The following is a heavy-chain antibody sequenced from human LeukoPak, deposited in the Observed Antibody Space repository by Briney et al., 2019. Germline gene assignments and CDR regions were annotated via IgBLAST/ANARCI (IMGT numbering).Heavy chain of an antibody. CDR3: ARGPTPYSSSWLYYYYGMDV. V-gene: IGHV3-53*05. D-gene: IGHD6-13*01. CDR2: IYTGGTT. J-gene: IGHJ6*02. Sequence: GGSLRLSCAVSGFTVYTNSMSWVRQVPGKGLEWVSVIYTGGTTHYADSVKGRFTISRDNSKNTLYLQMNSLRAEDTAVYYCARGPTPYSSSWLYYYYGMDVWGQGTTVTVSS. CDR1: GFTVYTNS.